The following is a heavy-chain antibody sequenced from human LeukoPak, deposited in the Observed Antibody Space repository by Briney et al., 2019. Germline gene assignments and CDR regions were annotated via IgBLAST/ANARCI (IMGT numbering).Heavy chain of an antibody. CDR2: INPNSGGT. Sequence: ASGKVSCKASGYTFTGYYMHWVRQAPGQGLEWMGWINPNSGGTNYAQKFQGRVTMTRDTSISTAYMELSRLRSDDTAVYYCARNALGLGLLVRGYYFDYWGQGTLVTVSS. CDR1: GYTFTGYY. CDR3: ARNALGLGLLVRGYYFDY. D-gene: IGHD6-13*01. V-gene: IGHV1-2*02. J-gene: IGHJ4*02.